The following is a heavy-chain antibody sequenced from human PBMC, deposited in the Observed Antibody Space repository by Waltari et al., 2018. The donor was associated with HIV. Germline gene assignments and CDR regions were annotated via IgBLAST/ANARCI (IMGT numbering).Heavy chain of an antibody. D-gene: IGHD1-7*01. CDR1: GFTFSPYA. CDR3: AKGDWNYYFDY. Sequence: EVELLESGGGLVQPGGSLRLSCAASGFTFSPYAMSWVRQAPGKGLEWVSTISGSGGSAYYADSVKGRFTISRDNSKNTLYLQMNSLRAEDTAVYYCAKGDWNYYFDYWGQGTLVTVSS. J-gene: IGHJ4*02. CDR2: ISGSGGSA. V-gene: IGHV3-23*01.